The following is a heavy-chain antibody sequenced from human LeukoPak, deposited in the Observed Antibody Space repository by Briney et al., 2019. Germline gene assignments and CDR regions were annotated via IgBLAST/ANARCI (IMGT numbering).Heavy chain of an antibody. CDR1: GLIFSDAW. V-gene: IGHV3-15*04. CDR3: TTERVLWDAFDI. D-gene: IGHD2-8*02. Sequence: PGGSLRLSCAASGLIFSDAWMGWVRQAPGKGLEWVGRIANKINSERKDYAAPVRGRFTISRDDSKNTLYLQMNSLKTEDTAVYYCTTERVLWDAFDIWGQGTMVTVSS. CDR2: IANKINSERK. J-gene: IGHJ3*02.